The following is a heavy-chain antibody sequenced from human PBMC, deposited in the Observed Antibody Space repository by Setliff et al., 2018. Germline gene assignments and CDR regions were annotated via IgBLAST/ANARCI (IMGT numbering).Heavy chain of an antibody. CDR2: INPNSGGT. CDR3: ARRRYYYDSSGYRWGGFYFNY. Sequence: ASVKVSCKASGYTFTGYYMHWVRQAPGQGLEWMGWINPNSGGTNYAQKFQGWVTMTRDTSISTAYMELSRLRSDDTAVYYCARRRYYYDSSGYRWGGFYFNYWGQGTLVTVSS. D-gene: IGHD3-22*01. J-gene: IGHJ4*02. V-gene: IGHV1-2*04. CDR1: GYTFTGYY.